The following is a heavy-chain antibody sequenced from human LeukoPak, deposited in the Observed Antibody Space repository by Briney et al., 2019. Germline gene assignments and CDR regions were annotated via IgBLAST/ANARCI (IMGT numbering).Heavy chain of an antibody. V-gene: IGHV3-53*01. J-gene: IGHJ6*03. CDR3: ARRPSDYYYYMDV. Sequence: PGGSLRLFCAASGFTVSSNYMSWVRQAPGKGLEWVSVIYSGGSTYYADSVKGRFTISRDNSKNTLYLQMNSLRAEDTAVYYCARRPSDYYYYMDVWGKGTTVTVSS. CDR2: IYSGGST. CDR1: GFTVSSNY.